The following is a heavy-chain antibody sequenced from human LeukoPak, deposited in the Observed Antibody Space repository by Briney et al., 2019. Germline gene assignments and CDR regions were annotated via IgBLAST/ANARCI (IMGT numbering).Heavy chain of an antibody. V-gene: IGHV4-39*01. J-gene: IGHJ4*02. CDR3: ALITMVRGVFPYYFDY. D-gene: IGHD3-10*01. CDR2: IYYSGST. Sequence: SETLSLTCTVSGGSIGSSSYYWGWIRQPPGKGLEWIGSIYYSGSTYYNPSLKSRVTISVDTSKNQFSLKLSSVTAADTAVYYCALITMVRGVFPYYFDYWGQGTLVTVSS. CDR1: GGSIGSSSYY.